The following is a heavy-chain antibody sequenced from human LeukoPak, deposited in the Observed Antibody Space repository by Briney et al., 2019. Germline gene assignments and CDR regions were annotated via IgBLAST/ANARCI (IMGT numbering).Heavy chain of an antibody. CDR3: ARDREGSYSRFDY. CDR2: IYYSGST. V-gene: IGHV4-39*07. D-gene: IGHD1-26*01. Sequence: PGGSLRLSCAASGFTFSSYEMNWVRQPPGKGLEWIGSIYYSGSTYYNPSLKSRVTISVDTSKNQFSLKLSSVTAADTAVYYCARDREGSYSRFDYWGQGTLVTVSS. CDR1: GFTFSSYE. J-gene: IGHJ4*02.